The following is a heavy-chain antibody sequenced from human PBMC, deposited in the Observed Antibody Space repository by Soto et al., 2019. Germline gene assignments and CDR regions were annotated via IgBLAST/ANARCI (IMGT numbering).Heavy chain of an antibody. CDR1: GGSISSGGYY. CDR3: AVLPRIGWFDX. J-gene: IGHJ5*02. V-gene: IGHV4-31*03. CDR2: IYYSGST. Sequence: PSETLSLTCTVSGGSISSGGYYWSWIRQHPGKGLEWIGYIYYSGSTYYNPSLKSRVTISVDTSKNQFSLKLSSVTAADTAVYYCAVLPRIGWFDXWGQGTLVTVSS. D-gene: IGHD1-26*01.